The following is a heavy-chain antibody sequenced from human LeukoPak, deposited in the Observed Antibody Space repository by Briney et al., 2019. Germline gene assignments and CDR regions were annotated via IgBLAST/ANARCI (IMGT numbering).Heavy chain of an antibody. CDR1: GGSISSGGYY. D-gene: IGHD3-3*01. J-gene: IGHJ4*02. CDR3: ARDSPRGSFWSGYYSD. V-gene: IGHV4-31*03. CDR2: IYYSGST. Sequence: SQTLSLTCTVSGGSISSGGYYWSWIRQHPGKGLEWIGYIYYSGSTYYNPSLKSRVTISVDTSKNQFSLKLSSVTAADTAVYYCARDSPRGSFWSGYYSDWGQGTLVTVSS.